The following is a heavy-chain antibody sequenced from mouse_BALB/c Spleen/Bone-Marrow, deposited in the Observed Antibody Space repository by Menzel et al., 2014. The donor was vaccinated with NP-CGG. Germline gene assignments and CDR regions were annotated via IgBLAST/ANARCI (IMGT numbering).Heavy chain of an antibody. J-gene: IGHJ4*01. CDR3: TRGRRDAMDY. CDR1: GYTFTSYY. Sequence: QVQLQQSGAELVKPGASVKLSCQASGYTFTSYYMYWVKQRPGQGLGWTGEINPSNGGTNFNEKFKSKATLTVDKSSSTAYMQLSSLTSEDSAVYYCTRGRRDAMDYWGQGTSVTVSS. V-gene: IGHV1S16*01. CDR2: INPSNGGT.